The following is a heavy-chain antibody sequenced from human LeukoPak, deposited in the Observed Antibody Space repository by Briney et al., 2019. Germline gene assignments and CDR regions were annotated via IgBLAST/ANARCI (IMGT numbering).Heavy chain of an antibody. CDR2: IYYSGST. CDR1: GGSITSYY. J-gene: IGHJ3*02. Sequence: SETLSLTCTVSGGSITSYYWSWLRQPPGKGLEWIAYIYYSGSTNYNPSLKSRVTISVDRSKNQFSLKLSSVTAADTAVYYCARSTVVTRRDAFDIWGQGTMVTVSS. D-gene: IGHD4-23*01. V-gene: IGHV4-59*12. CDR3: ARSTVVTRRDAFDI.